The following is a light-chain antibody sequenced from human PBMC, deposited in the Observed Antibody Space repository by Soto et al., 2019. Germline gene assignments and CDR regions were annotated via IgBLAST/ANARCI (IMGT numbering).Light chain of an antibody. Sequence: QSALSQPPSASGSPGQSVTISCTGTSSDVGGYNYVSWYQQHPGKAPKLMIYEVSERPSGVPDRFSGSKSGNTASLTVSGLQAEDEADYYCSSYAGNNNLVFGGGTKLPVL. CDR3: SSYAGNNNLV. CDR2: EVS. CDR1: SSDVGGYNY. J-gene: IGLJ2*01. V-gene: IGLV2-8*01.